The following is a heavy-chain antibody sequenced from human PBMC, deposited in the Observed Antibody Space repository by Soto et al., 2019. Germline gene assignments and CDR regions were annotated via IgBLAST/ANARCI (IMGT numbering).Heavy chain of an antibody. D-gene: IGHD6-19*01. J-gene: IGHJ4*02. V-gene: IGHV3-23*01. Sequence: PGGSLRLCCADSESACIGGAIIFIRQARGKGLEWVSGIIGHGGSRYYADSVKGRFTISIDNSKNSLYLQMNSLRAEDTAVSSCVSGSSGWYLVEASGYYWGQGTLVTVSS. CDR2: IIGHGGSR. CDR1: ESACIGGA. CDR3: VSGSSGWYLVEASGYY.